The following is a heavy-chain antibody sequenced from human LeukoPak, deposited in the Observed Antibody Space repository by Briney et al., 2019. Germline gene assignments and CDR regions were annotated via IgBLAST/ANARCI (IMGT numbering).Heavy chain of an antibody. D-gene: IGHD6-13*01. CDR3: ARDSAGNDY. V-gene: IGHV3-7*01. J-gene: IGHJ4*02. CDR1: GFTFSDYN. Sequence: PGGSLRLSCAASGFTFSDYNMNWVRQAPGKGLEWVANIKQDGSEKYYVDSVKGRFTISRDNAKNSLYLQMNSLRAEDTAMYYCARDSAGNDYWGQGTLVTVSS. CDR2: IKQDGSEK.